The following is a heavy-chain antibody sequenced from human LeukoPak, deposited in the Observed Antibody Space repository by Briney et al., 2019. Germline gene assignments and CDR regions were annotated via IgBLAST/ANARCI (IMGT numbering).Heavy chain of an antibody. CDR3: AKDLECPLWGCGMDV. CDR2: ISYDGSNK. D-gene: IGHD3-3*01. CDR1: GFTFSGYG. V-gene: IGHV3-30*18. J-gene: IGHJ6*02. Sequence: GGSVRLSCAASGFTFSGYGMHWVRQAPGKGLEWVAIISYDGSNKYYTDSVKGRVTISRDNPYNTLYLQMNSLRVEDTAVYYCAKDLECPLWGCGMDVWGQGTTVTVSS.